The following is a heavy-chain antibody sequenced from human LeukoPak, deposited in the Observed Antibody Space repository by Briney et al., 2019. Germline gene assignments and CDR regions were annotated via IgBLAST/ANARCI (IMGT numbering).Heavy chain of an antibody. Sequence: GRSLRLSCAASGFTFSSYAMHWVRQAPGKGLGWVAFISYDGSNKYYADSVKGRFTISRDNSKNTLYLQKNSLRAEDTAVYYCARGTYYDFWSGSYYYMDVWGKGTTVTVSS. CDR1: GFTFSSYA. CDR3: ARGTYYDFWSGSYYYMDV. CDR2: ISYDGSNK. D-gene: IGHD3-3*01. V-gene: IGHV3-30-3*01. J-gene: IGHJ6*03.